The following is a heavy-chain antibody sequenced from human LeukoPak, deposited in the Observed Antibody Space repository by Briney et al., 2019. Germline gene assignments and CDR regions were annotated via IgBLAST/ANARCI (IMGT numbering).Heavy chain of an antibody. CDR2: ISAYNGNT. CDR3: ARANLAVAVCYFDY. V-gene: IGHV1-18*01. CDR1: GYTFTSYG. Sequence: ASVKVSCKASGYTFTSYGISWVRQAPGQGLEWMGWISAYNGNTDYAQKLQGRVTMTTDTSTSTAYMELRSLRSDDTAVYYCARANLAVAVCYFDYWGQGTLVTVSS. D-gene: IGHD6-19*01. J-gene: IGHJ4*02.